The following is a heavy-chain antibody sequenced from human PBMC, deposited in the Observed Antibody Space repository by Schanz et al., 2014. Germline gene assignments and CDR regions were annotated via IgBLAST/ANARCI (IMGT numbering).Heavy chain of an antibody. CDR2: ISYDGSSK. Sequence: LEPRGGFLRPSGPPLLACAAPGSPFNTPPLSWVRQAPGKGLEWVALISYDGSSKNHADSVQGRFTISRDNSKNALYLQMDSLRAEDTAVYYCARDGDFDYWGQGTLVTVSS. J-gene: IGHJ4*02. CDR1: GSPFNTPP. CDR3: ARDGDFDY. V-gene: IGHV3-33*08.